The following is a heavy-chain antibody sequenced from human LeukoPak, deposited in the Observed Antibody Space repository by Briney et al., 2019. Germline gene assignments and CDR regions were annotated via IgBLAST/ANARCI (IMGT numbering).Heavy chain of an antibody. CDR2: ISSSGSAL. J-gene: IGHJ4*02. CDR3: ASHLQRYDY. CDR1: GFSFSSYS. Sequence: GGSLRLSCVASGFSFSSYSMNWVRQAPGKGLEWVSYISSSGSALHYADSVKGRFTISSDNVKNSLYLQMNSLRDEDTAVYYCASHLQRYDYWGQGALVTVSS. V-gene: IGHV3-48*02. D-gene: IGHD5-24*01.